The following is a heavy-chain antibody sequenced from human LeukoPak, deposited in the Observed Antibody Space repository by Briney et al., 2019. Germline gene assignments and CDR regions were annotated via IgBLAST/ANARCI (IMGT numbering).Heavy chain of an antibody. CDR1: GYTLTELS. D-gene: IGHD3-22*01. V-gene: IGHV1-24*01. J-gene: IGHJ3*02. CDR2: FDPEDGET. Sequence: GASVKVSCKVSGYTLTELSMHWVRQAPGKALEWMGGFDPEDGETIYAQKFQGRVTMTEDTSTDTAYMELTNLRSEDTAVYYCAIQRAYYYDSSGFYGAFDIWGQGTMVTVSS. CDR3: AIQRAYYYDSSGFYGAFDI.